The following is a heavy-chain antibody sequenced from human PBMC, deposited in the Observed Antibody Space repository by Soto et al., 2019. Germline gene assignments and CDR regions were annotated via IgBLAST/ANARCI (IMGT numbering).Heavy chain of an antibody. D-gene: IGHD6-19*01. CDR1: GFTFSSYA. CDR3: ARGGLYIAVAGRTFDY. Sequence: EVQLVESGGGLVQPGGSLTLSCAASGFTFSSYAMHWVRQAPGKGLEYVSAISSNEGSTYYANSVKGRFTISRDNSKNTLYLQMGSLRTEDMAVYYCARGGLYIAVAGRTFDYWGQGTLVTVSS. V-gene: IGHV3-64*01. J-gene: IGHJ4*02. CDR2: ISSNEGST.